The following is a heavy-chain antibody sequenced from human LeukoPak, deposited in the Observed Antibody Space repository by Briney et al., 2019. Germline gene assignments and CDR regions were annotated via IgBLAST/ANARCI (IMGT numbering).Heavy chain of an antibody. CDR2: ISGSGGRT. CDR1: GSLFSSYA. D-gene: IGHD2-2*01. CDR3: ARDLRRDCSTTTCYAFDY. V-gene: IGHV3-23*01. Sequence: GSLRLSCAVSGSLFSSYAMSWVRQAPGKGLEWVSVISGSGGRTYYADSVKGRFTISRDNSKNTLYLQMNSLRADDTAVYYCARDLRRDCSTTTCYAFDYWGQGTLVTVSS. J-gene: IGHJ4*02.